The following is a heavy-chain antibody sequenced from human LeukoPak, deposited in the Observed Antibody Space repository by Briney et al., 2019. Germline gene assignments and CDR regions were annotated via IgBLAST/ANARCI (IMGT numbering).Heavy chain of an antibody. CDR1: GFTFSTYA. CDR2: ISRSGGST. J-gene: IGHJ3*02. V-gene: IGHV3-23*01. Sequence: GGSLRLSCVASGFTFSTYAMNWVRQAPGKGLEWVSAISRSGGSTYYADSVKGRFTISRDNSKNTLYLQMNSLRAEDTAVYYCAKDGYDILTGYYNVRAFDIWGQGTMVTVSS. CDR3: AKDGYDILTGYYNVRAFDI. D-gene: IGHD3-9*01.